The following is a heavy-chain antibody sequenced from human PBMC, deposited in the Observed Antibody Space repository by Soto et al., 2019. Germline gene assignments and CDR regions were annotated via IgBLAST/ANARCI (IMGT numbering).Heavy chain of an antibody. J-gene: IGHJ6*02. V-gene: IGHV3-23*01. Sequence: PGGSLRLSCVASGFAFRNYAMSWVRQAPAKGLEWVSTISGSGDSTFYSDSVKGRCSISRDNSKNTLSLQLNSLSADDTAVYYCATRMTTLTPYYYYYNMGVWGQGTTVTVSS. CDR1: GFAFRNYA. CDR2: ISGSGDST. CDR3: ATRMTTLTPYYYYYNMGV.